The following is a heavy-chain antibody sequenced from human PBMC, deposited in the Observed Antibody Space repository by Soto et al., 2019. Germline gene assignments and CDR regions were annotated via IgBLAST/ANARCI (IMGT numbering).Heavy chain of an antibody. V-gene: IGHV4-30-4*01. Sequence: SETLSLTCTVSVGSISNPDYYLSWIRQPPGKGLEWIGYIYYSWSTYYNPSLKSRVSMSVDASNKQFSLKLSSVTAADTAVYYCARESNPAPGFWSSYYTGFFEYWGQGVMVTVSS. CDR1: VGSISNPDYY. CDR3: ARESNPAPGFWSSYYTGFFEY. J-gene: IGHJ4*02. CDR2: IYYSWST. D-gene: IGHD3-3*01.